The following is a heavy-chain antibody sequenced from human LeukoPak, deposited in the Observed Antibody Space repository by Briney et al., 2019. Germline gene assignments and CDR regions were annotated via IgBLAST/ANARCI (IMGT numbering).Heavy chain of an antibody. V-gene: IGHV3-74*03. CDR3: AKYFGPGTYAVDY. CDR1: GFTFSSYW. D-gene: IGHD3-10*01. CDR2: ITGDGSST. Sequence: TGGSLRLSCAASGFTFSSYWMHWVRQGPGKGLVWVSRITGDGSSTTYADSVRGRFTISRDNAKNTVYLQMNSLSADDTAVYYCAKYFGPGTYAVDYWGQGTLVTVSS. J-gene: IGHJ4*02.